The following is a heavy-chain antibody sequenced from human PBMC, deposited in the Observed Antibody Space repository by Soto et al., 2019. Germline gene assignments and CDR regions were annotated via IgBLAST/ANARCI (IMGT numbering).Heavy chain of an antibody. CDR3: AKGGRQWLVTSDFNY. Sequence: VQLVESGGGVVQPGRSLRLSCAASGFTFSDYAMHWVRQAPGKGLEWVAVVSHDGRNTHYADSVKGRFTIPRDSSKNTVPLEMTSLRAEDTAVYYCAKGGRQWLVTSDFNYWGQGALVTVSS. CDR1: GFTFSDYA. CDR2: VSHDGRNT. V-gene: IGHV3-30*18. D-gene: IGHD6-19*01. J-gene: IGHJ4*02.